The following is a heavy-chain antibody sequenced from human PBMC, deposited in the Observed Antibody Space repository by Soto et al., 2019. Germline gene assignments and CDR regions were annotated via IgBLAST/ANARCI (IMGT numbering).Heavy chain of an antibody. CDR1: GVAFDDHV. CDR2: ISWDGYSI. CDR3: ARSWSGSTSGRVDV. J-gene: IGHJ6*02. Sequence: EVALLESGGGLVQPGGSLRLSCEVSGVAFDDHVMHWVRQLPGKGLEWVGHISWDGYSIGYGGSVRGRFTISRDNAKNTLYLQMNSLRPEDTALYYCARSWSGSTSGRVDVWGQGTTVTVSS. D-gene: IGHD3-3*01. V-gene: IGHV3-9*01.